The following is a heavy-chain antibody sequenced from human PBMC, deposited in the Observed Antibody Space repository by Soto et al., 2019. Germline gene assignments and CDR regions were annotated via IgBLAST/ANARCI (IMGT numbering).Heavy chain of an antibody. J-gene: IGHJ4*02. Sequence: QVQLVESGGGVVQPGRSLRLSCAASGFTFNSYGMHWVRQAPGKGLEWVAVISYDGSNKYYADSVKGRFTISRDNSKNTLYLQMNSLRAEDTAVYYCAKAPNYDFWSGAALWGQGTLVTVSS. CDR2: ISYDGSNK. CDR3: AKAPNYDFWSGAAL. CDR1: GFTFNSYG. D-gene: IGHD3-3*01. V-gene: IGHV3-30*18.